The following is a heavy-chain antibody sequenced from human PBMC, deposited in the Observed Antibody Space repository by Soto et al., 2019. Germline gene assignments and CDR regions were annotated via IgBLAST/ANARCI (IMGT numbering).Heavy chain of an antibody. CDR2: LYFRGAT. Sequence: SETLSLTCSVSGGSITNTNYHWGCIRQAPGKGLEWIGTLYFRGATDYNPSLQSRVTISADTSKNQISLHLSSVTAADTAVYYCFGVLAATLDYWGQGTRVTVSS. J-gene: IGHJ4*01. D-gene: IGHD2-21*02. CDR1: GGSITNTNYH. CDR3: FGVLAATLDY. V-gene: IGHV4-39*01.